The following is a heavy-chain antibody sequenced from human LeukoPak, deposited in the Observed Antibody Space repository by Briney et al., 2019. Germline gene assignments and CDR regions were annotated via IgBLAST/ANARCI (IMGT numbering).Heavy chain of an antibody. CDR1: GGSISSSSYY. Sequence: SETLSLTCTVSGGSISSSSYYWGWIRQPPGKGLEWIGSIYYSGSTYYNPSLKSRVTISVDTSKNQFSLKLSSVTAADTAVYYCARGLRGSTRYYYYYMDVWGKGTTVTVSS. V-gene: IGHV4-39*01. J-gene: IGHJ6*03. D-gene: IGHD4-23*01. CDR2: IYYSGST. CDR3: ARGLRGSTRYYYYYMDV.